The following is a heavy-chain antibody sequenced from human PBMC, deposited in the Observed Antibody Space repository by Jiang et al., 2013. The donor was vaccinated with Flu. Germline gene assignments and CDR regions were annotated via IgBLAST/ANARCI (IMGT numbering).Heavy chain of an antibody. V-gene: IGHV4-61*02. D-gene: IGHD1-7*01. CDR2: IYTSGST. J-gene: IGHJ3*02. Sequence: SLTCTVSGGSISSGSYYWSWIRQPAGKGLEWIGRIYTSGSTNYNPSLKSRVTISVDTSKNQFSLKLSSVTAADTAVYYCARASLRITGTYRAFDIWGQGTMVTVSS. CDR1: GGSISSGSYY. CDR3: ARASLRITGTYRAFDI.